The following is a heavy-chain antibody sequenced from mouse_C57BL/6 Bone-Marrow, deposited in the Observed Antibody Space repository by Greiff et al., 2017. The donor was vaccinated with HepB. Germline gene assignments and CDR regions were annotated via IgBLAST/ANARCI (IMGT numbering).Heavy chain of an antibody. CDR2: ISDGGSYT. V-gene: IGHV5-4*01. CDR3: AREWENY. CDR1: GFTFSSYA. D-gene: IGHD4-1*01. J-gene: IGHJ2*01. Sequence: EVKLVESGGGLVKPGGSLKLSCAASGFTFSSYAMSWVRQTPEKRLEWVATISDGGSYTYYPDNVKGRFTISRDNAKNNLYLQMSHLKSEDTAMYYCAREWENYWGQGTTLTVSS.